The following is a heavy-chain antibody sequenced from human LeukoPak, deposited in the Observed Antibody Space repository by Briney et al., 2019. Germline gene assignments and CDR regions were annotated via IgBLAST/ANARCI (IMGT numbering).Heavy chain of an antibody. CDR1: GFAFSTYW. J-gene: IGHJ4*02. CDR3: ARVIGSYGDSAY. V-gene: IGHV3-30*03. CDR2: ISYDGSNK. D-gene: IGHD4-17*01. Sequence: GGSLRLSCAASGFAFSTYWMDWVRQAPGKGLEWVAVISYDGSNKYYADSVKGRFTISRGNSKNTLYLQMNSLRAEDTAVYYCARVIGSYGDSAYWGQGTLVTVSS.